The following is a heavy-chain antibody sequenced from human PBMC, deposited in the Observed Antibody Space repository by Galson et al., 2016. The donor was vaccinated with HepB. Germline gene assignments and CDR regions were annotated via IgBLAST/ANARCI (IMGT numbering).Heavy chain of an antibody. CDR2: ISYDGSNK. CDR3: AKFRTYYDVWAGYNVDY. V-gene: IGHV3-30*18. Sequence: SLRLSCAASGFSFRAYGMHWVRQAPGKGLEWVAIISYDGSNKNHAASVKGRFTISRDNSKNTLYLQMNNLRAEDTAVYYCAKFRTYYDVWAGYNVDYWGQRTLVTVSP. D-gene: IGHD3-9*01. J-gene: IGHJ4*02. CDR1: GFSFRAYG.